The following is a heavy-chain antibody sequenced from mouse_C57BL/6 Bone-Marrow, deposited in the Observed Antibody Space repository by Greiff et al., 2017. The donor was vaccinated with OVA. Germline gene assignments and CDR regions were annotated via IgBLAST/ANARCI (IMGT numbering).Heavy chain of an antibody. CDR3: ARSPYYYGSTLFDY. J-gene: IGHJ2*01. V-gene: IGHV1-82*01. D-gene: IGHD1-1*01. Sequence: VKLQESGPELVKPGASVKISCKASGYAFSSSWLNWVKQRPGKGLEWIGRIYPGDGDTNYNGKFKGKATLTADKSSSTAYMQLSSLTSEDSAVYFCARSPYYYGSTLFDYWGKGTTLTVSS. CDR1: GYAFSSSW. CDR2: IYPGDGDT.